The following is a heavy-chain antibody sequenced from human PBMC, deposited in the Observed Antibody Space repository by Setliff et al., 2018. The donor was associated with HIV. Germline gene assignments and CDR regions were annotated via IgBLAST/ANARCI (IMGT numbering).Heavy chain of an antibody. V-gene: IGHV4-39*07. CDR3: ARNIVATIPMDV. Sequence: SETLSLTCTVSGGSISSGSYYWTWIRQPPGKGLEWIGEINHSGNTNYNPSLKSRVTISVDTSKNQFSLKLNSVTAADTAVYYCARNIVATIPMDVWGKGTTVTVSS. D-gene: IGHD5-12*01. J-gene: IGHJ6*04. CDR2: INHSGNT. CDR1: GGSISSGSYY.